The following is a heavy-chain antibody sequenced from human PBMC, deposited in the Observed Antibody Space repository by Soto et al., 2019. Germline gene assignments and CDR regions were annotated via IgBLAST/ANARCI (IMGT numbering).Heavy chain of an antibody. CDR2: ISWNSGSI. J-gene: IGHJ4*02. CDR3: AKADHAHSIAAAGTLDY. V-gene: IGHV3-9*01. CDR1: GFTFDDYA. D-gene: IGHD6-13*01. Sequence: GGSLRLSCAASGFTFDDYAMHWVRQAPGKGLGWVSGISWNSGSIGYADSVKGRFTISRDNAKNSLYLQMNSLRAEDTALYYCAKADHAHSIAAAGTLDYWGQGTLVTVSS.